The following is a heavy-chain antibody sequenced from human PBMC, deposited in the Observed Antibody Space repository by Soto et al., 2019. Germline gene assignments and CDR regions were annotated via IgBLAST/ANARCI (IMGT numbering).Heavy chain of an antibody. D-gene: IGHD3-22*01. CDR2: IYYSGNT. CDR3: ARERYESSTYHFDY. V-gene: IGHV4-59*01. CDR1: GGSISSYY. J-gene: IGHJ4*02. Sequence: SETLSLTCTVSGGSISSYYWSWIRQPPGKGLEWIGYIYYSGNTNYNPSLKGRVTISVDTSKSQFSLKLSSVTAADTAVYYCARERYESSTYHFDYWGQGTLVNAPQ.